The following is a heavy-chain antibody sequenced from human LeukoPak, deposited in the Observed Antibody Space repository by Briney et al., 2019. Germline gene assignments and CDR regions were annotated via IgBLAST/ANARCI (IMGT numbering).Heavy chain of an antibody. J-gene: IGHJ6*02. CDR2: IYYNGNT. CDR3: ARGRSNYYGMDV. Sequence: TSETLSLTCSVSDGSINSYYWNWIRRPPGKGLEWIGYIYYNGNTNYSPSLKSRVTMSVDTSKNLFSLKVSSVTAADTAVYYCARGRSNYYGMDVWGQGTTVTVSS. D-gene: IGHD1-26*01. CDR1: DGSINSYY. V-gene: IGHV4-59*01.